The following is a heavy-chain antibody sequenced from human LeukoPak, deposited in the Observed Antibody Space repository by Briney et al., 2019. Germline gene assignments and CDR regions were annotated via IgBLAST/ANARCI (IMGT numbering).Heavy chain of an antibody. V-gene: IGHV1-18*04. CDR1: GFTFTSYG. CDR2: FSAYSGNT. D-gene: IGHD5-24*01. CDR3: ARDGVEMATYYYYAMDV. J-gene: IGHJ6*02. Sequence: ASVKVSCKSSGFTFTSYGFNWVRQAPGQGLGWMGWFSAYSGNTNFAQKFQGRVTMTTDTSTRTVYMELRSLRSDDTAVYYCARDGVEMATYYYYAMDVWGQGTTVTVSS.